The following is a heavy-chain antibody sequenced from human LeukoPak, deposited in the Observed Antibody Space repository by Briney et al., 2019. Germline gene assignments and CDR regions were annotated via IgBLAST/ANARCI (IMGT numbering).Heavy chain of an antibody. J-gene: IGHJ6*03. CDR1: GFSFSSYA. CDR2: INSDGSRT. V-gene: IGHV3-74*01. D-gene: IGHD3-10*01. CDR3: ARDGDDGSGSYYNYYYMDV. Sequence: GGSLRLSCAASGFSFSSYAMSWVRQVPGKGLVWVSRINSDGSRTSYADSVKGRFTISRDNAKNTLYLQMNSLRAEDTAVYYCARDGDDGSGSYYNYYYMDVWGKGTTVTISS.